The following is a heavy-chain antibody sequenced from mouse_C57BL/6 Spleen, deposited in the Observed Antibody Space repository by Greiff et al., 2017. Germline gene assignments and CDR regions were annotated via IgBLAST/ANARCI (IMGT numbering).Heavy chain of an antibody. Sequence: VQLQQSGAELVKPGASVKLSCKASGYTFTSYWMQWVKQRPGQGLEWIGEIDPSDSYTNYNQKFKGKATLTVDTSSSTAYMQLSSLTSEDSAVYYCARGGNWDVDYWGQGTTLTVSS. J-gene: IGHJ2*01. D-gene: IGHD4-1*01. CDR3: ARGGNWDVDY. V-gene: IGHV1-50*01. CDR1: GYTFTSYW. CDR2: IDPSDSYT.